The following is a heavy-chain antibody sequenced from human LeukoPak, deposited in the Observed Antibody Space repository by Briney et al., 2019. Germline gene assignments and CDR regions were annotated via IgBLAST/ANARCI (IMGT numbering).Heavy chain of an antibody. CDR2: IIPIFCIA. CDR1: VGTFSSYA. V-gene: IGHV1-69*10. Sequence: ASVKVSCKASVGTFSSYAISWVRQAPGQGLEWMGGIIPIFCIANYAQKFQGIVTITADKPTSTAYMELSSLRSEDTAVYYCARGVGVALHDAFDIWGQGTMVTVSS. D-gene: IGHD3-16*01. CDR3: ARGVGVALHDAFDI. J-gene: IGHJ3*02.